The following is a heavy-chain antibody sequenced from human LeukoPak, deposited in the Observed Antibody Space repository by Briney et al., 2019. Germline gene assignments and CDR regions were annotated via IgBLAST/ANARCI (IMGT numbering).Heavy chain of an antibody. Sequence: SETLSLTCAVYGGSFSGYCWSWIRQPPGKGLEWIGEINHSGSTNYNPSLKSRVTISVDTSKNQFSLKLSSVTAADTAVYYCARHPRVVAWGIIRYGFDYWGQGTLVTVSS. J-gene: IGHJ4*02. CDR3: ARHPRVVAWGIIRYGFDY. CDR2: INHSGST. CDR1: GGSFSGYC. D-gene: IGHD3-16*02. V-gene: IGHV4-34*01.